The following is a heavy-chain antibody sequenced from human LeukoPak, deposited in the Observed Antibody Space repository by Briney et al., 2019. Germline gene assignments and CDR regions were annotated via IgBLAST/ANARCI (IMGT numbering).Heavy chain of an antibody. D-gene: IGHD6-13*01. CDR2: ISGSGGST. CDR1: GFTFSSYA. J-gene: IGHJ6*02. Sequence: PGGSLRLSCAASGFTFSSYAMSWVRQAPGKGLEWVSAISGSGGSTYYADSVKGRFTISRDNSKNTLYLQMNSLRAEDMAVYYCAKDGAAAGPHLPFYYYYGMDVWGQGTTVTVSS. V-gene: IGHV3-23*01. CDR3: AKDGAAAGPHLPFYYYYGMDV.